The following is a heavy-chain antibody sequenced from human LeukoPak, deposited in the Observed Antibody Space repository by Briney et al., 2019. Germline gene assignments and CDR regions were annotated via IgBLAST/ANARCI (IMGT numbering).Heavy chain of an antibody. D-gene: IGHD6-19*01. CDR2: IYYSGST. J-gene: IGHJ3*02. CDR1: GGSISSGDYY. CDR3: ARGPYSSGWYGAFDI. Sequence: SETLSLTCTVSGGSISSGDYYWSWIRQPPGKGLEWIGYIYYSGSTYYNPSLKSRVTISVDTSKNQFSLKLSSVTAADTAVYYCARGPYSSGWYGAFDIWGQGTMVTVSS. V-gene: IGHV4-30-4*01.